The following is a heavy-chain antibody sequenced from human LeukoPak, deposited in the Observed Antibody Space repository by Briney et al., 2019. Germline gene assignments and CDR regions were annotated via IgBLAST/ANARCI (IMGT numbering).Heavy chain of an antibody. D-gene: IGHD3-22*01. CDR2: ISGSGGST. V-gene: IGHV3-23*01. J-gene: IGHJ4*02. Sequence: PGGSLRLSCAASGFTFSSYAMSWVRQAPGKGLEWVSAISGSGGSTYYADSVKGRFTISRDNSENTLYLQMNSLRAEDTAVYYCAKDLADYYDSSGYYCGFDYWGQGTLVAVSS. CDR3: AKDLADYYDSSGYYCGFDY. CDR1: GFTFSSYA.